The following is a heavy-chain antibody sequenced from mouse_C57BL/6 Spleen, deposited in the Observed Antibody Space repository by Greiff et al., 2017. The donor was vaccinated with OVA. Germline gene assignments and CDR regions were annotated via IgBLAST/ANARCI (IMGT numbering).Heavy chain of an antibody. V-gene: IGHV14-1*01. CDR3: TTLRYCSSLVLFDY. D-gene: IGHD1-1*01. CDR1: GFNIKDYY. J-gene: IGHJ2*01. Sequence: SGAELVRPGASVKLSCTASGFNIKDYYMHWVKQRPAQGLEWIGRIDPVDGDTDYAPKFPGKATMTADTSSNTASLPLSSLTSEDTAVYYCTTLRYCSSLVLFDYWGQGTTLT. CDR2: IDPVDGDT.